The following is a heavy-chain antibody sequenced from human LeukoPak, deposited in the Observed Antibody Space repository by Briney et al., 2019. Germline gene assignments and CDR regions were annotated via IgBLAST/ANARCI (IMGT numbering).Heavy chain of an antibody. V-gene: IGHV3-74*01. CDR1: GFTFSSYW. J-gene: IGHJ6*03. CDR2: INSDGSST. D-gene: IGHD2-2*01. CDR3: ARDPGYCSSTSCYETYYYYYMDV. Sequence: PGGSLRLSCAASGFTFSSYWMHWVRQAPGKGLVWVSRINSDGSSTSYADSVKGRFTISRDNAKNTLYLQMKSLRAEDTAVYYCARDPGYCSSTSCYETYYYYYMDVWGKGTTVTVSS.